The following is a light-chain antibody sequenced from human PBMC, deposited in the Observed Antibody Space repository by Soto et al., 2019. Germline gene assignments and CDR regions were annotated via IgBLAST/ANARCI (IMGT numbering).Light chain of an antibody. J-gene: IGKJ1*01. V-gene: IGKV3-20*01. CDR2: GAS. CDR1: QSVSSSY. Sequence: EIVLTQPPGTLSLSPGERATLSCRASQSVSSSYLAWYQQKPGQAPSLLIYGASSRATGIPDRFSGSGSGTDFTLTISRLEPEDFAVYYCQQYGSSPPWTFGQGTKVEIK. CDR3: QQYGSSPPWT.